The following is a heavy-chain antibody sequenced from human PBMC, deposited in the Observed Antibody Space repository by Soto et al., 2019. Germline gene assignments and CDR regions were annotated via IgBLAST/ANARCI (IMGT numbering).Heavy chain of an antibody. D-gene: IGHD6-13*01. CDR2: MNPNSGNT. J-gene: IGHJ5*02. CDR1: GYTFTSYD. CDR3: ARERSAAGTGWFDP. V-gene: IGHV1-8*01. Sequence: ASRKVSCKASGYTFTSYDINWVRQATGQGLEWMGWMNPNSGNTGYAQKFQGRVTMTRNTSISTAYMELSSLRSEDTAVYYCARERSAAGTGWFDPWGQGTLVTVSS.